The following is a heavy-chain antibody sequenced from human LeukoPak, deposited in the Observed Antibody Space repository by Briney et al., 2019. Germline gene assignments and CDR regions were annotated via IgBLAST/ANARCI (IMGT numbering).Heavy chain of an antibody. V-gene: IGHV3-21*01. CDR3: ARDGHGDGFLTGYSYFGMDV. J-gene: IGHJ6*02. D-gene: IGHD3-9*01. CDR1: GFSLSSYS. Sequence: GGSLRLSCEASGFSLSSYSMNWVRQAPGKGLEWVSSITISSNFIYYADSVKGRFTISRDNAKSSLFLQMNSLRAEDTAVYFCARDGHGDGFLTGYSYFGMDVWGQGTTVTV. CDR2: ITISSNFI.